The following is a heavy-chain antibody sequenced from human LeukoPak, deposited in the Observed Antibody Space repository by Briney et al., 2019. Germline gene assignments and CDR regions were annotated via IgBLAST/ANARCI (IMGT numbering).Heavy chain of an antibody. CDR2: INHSGST. D-gene: IGHD3-10*01. V-gene: IGHV4-39*07. CDR3: ARGRPGWAMVRGVIPDL. CDR1: GGSISSSSYY. J-gene: IGHJ4*02. Sequence: SETLSLTCTVSGGSISSSSYYWSWIRQPPGKGLEWIGEINHSGSTNYNPSLKSRVTISVDTSKNQFSLKLSSVTAADTAVYYCARGRPGWAMVRGVIPDLWGQGTLVTVSS.